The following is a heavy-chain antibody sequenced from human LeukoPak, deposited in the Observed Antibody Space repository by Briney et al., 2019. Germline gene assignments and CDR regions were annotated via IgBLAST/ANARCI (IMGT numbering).Heavy chain of an antibody. J-gene: IGHJ4*02. Sequence: SGGFLRLSCVASGFSFSSYGMTWVRQAPGKGLEWVSSISGGGGSTNSADSVKGRFTISRDNSKNTLYLQMNSLRAEDTAVYYCVKSSYYDSSGYYREYYFDYWGQGTLVTVSS. V-gene: IGHV3-23*01. CDR1: GFSFSSYG. CDR3: VKSSYYDSSGYYREYYFDY. D-gene: IGHD3-22*01. CDR2: ISGGGGST.